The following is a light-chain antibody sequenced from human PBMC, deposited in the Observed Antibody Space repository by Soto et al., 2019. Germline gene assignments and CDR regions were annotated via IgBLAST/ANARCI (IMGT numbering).Light chain of an antibody. Sequence: EIVLTQSPGTLSLSPGERATLSCRASQSVSSSYLAWYQQKPGQAPRLLIYGASSRATGIPARFSGSGSGTDFTLTISRLVTEDFAVYYCQQYGSSPTFGGGTKVDIK. CDR2: GAS. CDR1: QSVSSSY. J-gene: IGKJ4*01. V-gene: IGKV3-20*01. CDR3: QQYGSSPT.